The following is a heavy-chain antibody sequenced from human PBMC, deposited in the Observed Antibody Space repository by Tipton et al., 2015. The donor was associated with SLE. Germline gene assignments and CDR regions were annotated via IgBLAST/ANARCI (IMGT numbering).Heavy chain of an antibody. CDR3: ARHVGVAYYYAMDV. Sequence: LRLSCTVSSGSLSNYYWSWIRQPPGKGLEWIGYISYTETTKYNPSLESRVIISVDTSKNQFSLRLSSVTAADTAMYYCARHVGVAYYYAMDVWGQGTTVVISS. CDR1: SGSLSNYY. V-gene: IGHV4-59*08. D-gene: IGHD2-15*01. CDR2: ISYTETT. J-gene: IGHJ6*02.